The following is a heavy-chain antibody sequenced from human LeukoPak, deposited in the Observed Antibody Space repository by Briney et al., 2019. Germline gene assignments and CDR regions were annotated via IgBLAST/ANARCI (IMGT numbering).Heavy chain of an antibody. Sequence: GGSLRLSCAASGFTFSNAWMSWVRQAPGKGLEWVGRIKSKTDGGTTDYAAPVKGRFTISRDDSKNTLYLQMNSLKTEDTAVYYCTTGIAAAGTESYYYYYMDVWGKGTTVTISS. CDR2: IKSKTDGGTT. CDR1: GFTFSNAW. CDR3: TTGIAAAGTESYYYYYMDV. D-gene: IGHD6-13*01. J-gene: IGHJ6*03. V-gene: IGHV3-15*01.